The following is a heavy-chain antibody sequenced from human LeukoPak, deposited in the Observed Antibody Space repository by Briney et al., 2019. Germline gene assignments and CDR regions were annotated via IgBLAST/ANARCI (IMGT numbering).Heavy chain of an antibody. CDR3: ASSFCSGGSCYFYDFDI. CDR2: INPNSGGT. V-gene: IGHV1-2*02. J-gene: IGHJ3*02. CDR1: GYTFTGYY. Sequence: GASVKVSCKASGYTFTGYYMHWVRQAPGQGLEWVGWINPNSGGTNYAQKFQGRVTMTRDTSISTAYMELSRLRSDDTAVYYCASSFCSGGSCYFYDFDIWGQGTMVTVSS. D-gene: IGHD2-15*01.